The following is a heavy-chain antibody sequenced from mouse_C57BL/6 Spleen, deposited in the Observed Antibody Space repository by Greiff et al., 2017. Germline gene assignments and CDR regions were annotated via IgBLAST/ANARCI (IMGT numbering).Heavy chain of an antibody. CDR1: GYTFTSYW. V-gene: IGHV1-69*01. CDR2: IDPSDSYT. Sequence: QVQLQQPGAELVMPGASVKLSCKASGYTFTSYWMHWVKQRPGQGLEWIGEIDPSDSYTNYNQKFKGKSTLTVYKSSSTAYMQLSSLTSGGSAVYYCARSYYGSSYKYIDDWGKGTTVTVSS. CDR3: ARSYYGSSYKYIDD. J-gene: IGHJ1*03. D-gene: IGHD1-1*01.